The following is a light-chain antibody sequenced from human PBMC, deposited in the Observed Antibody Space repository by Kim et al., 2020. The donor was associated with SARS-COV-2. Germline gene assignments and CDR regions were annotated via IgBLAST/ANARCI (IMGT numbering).Light chain of an antibody. CDR1: QSVGKN. J-gene: IGKJ2*01. CDR2: AAS. CDR3: QLYGDWPPGA. V-gene: IGKV3-15*01. Sequence: EKVVAQSPATVSVSQGETATLSCRASQSVGKNLAWYQQTPGQAPRLLIYAASTRATGVPARFSGSGSGTEFTLNITSLQSEDLGVYYCQLYGDWPPGAFGQGTKLEI.